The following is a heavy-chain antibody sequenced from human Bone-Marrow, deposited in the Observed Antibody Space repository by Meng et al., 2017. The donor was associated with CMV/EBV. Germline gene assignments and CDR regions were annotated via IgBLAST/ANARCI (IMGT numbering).Heavy chain of an antibody. J-gene: IGHJ4*02. Sequence: SETLSLTCTVSGGSVSSGSYYWSWIRQPPGKGLEWIGYIYYSGSTNYNPSLKSRVTISVDTSKNQFSLKLSSVTAADTAVYYCARANPSNYYDNNLDFDYCGQGTLVTVSS. V-gene: IGHV4-61*01. CDR2: IYYSGST. D-gene: IGHD3-22*01. CDR1: GGSVSSGSYY. CDR3: ARANPSNYYDNNLDFDY.